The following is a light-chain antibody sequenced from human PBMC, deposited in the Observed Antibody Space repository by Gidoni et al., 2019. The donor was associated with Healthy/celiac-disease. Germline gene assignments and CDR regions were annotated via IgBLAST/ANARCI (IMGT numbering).Light chain of an antibody. CDR3: QQYGSSPFT. CDR2: DAS. V-gene: IGKV3D-20*01. Sequence: EIVLTQSPATLFLSPGESATLSCGASQSVSSSYLAWYQQKPGLAPRLLIYDASSRATGIPDRFSGSGSGTDFTLTISRLEPEDFAVYYCQQYGSSPFTFGPGTKVDIK. J-gene: IGKJ3*01. CDR1: QSVSSSY.